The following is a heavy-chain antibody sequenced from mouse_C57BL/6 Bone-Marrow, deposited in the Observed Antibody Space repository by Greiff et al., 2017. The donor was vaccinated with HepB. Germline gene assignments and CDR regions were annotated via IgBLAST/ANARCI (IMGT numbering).Heavy chain of an antibody. D-gene: IGHD2-5*01. Sequence: EVKLMESGGDLVKPGGSLKLSCAASGFTFSSYGMSWVRQTPDKRLEWVATISSGGSYTYYPDSVKGRFTISRDNAKNTLYLQMSSLKSEDTAMYYCARYYSNLWGQGTLVTVSA. CDR3: ARYYSNL. V-gene: IGHV5-6*01. CDR1: GFTFSSYG. J-gene: IGHJ3*01. CDR2: ISSGGSYT.